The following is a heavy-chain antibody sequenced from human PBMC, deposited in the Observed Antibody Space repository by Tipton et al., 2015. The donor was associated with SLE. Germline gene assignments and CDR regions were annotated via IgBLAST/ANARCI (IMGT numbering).Heavy chain of an antibody. CDR1: VGSFSGYY. Sequence: TLSLTCAVYVGSFSGYYWSWIRQAPGKGLEWIGEINHSGSPNYNPSLRSRITISVDTSKNQFSLKLSSVTAADTAVYYCARAQRLVRWLDPWGQGSLVTVS. CDR3: ARAQRLVRWLDP. V-gene: IGHV4-34*01. CDR2: INHSGSP. J-gene: IGHJ5*02. D-gene: IGHD6-13*01.